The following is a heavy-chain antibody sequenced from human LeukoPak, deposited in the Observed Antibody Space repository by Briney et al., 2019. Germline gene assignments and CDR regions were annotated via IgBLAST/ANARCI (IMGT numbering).Heavy chain of an antibody. Sequence: GVSLRLSCAASGFTVTNYWMSWVRQAPGKGLEGVANIKTDGSEKYYVDSVRGRFTISRDNTKNSLYLQMNSLRAEDTAMYYCARMSGWYWFDYWGRGTPVTVSS. V-gene: IGHV3-7*01. CDR2: IKTDGSEK. CDR1: GFTVTNYW. D-gene: IGHD6-19*01. J-gene: IGHJ4*02. CDR3: ARMSGWYWFDY.